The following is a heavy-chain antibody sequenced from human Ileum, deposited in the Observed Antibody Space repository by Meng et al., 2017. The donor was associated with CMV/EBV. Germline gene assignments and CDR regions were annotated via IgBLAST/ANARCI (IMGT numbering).Heavy chain of an antibody. CDR1: GFTFSCYW. D-gene: IGHD4-11*01. V-gene: IGHV3-7*01. CDR3: ARDAVTVYYYYYYGMDV. Sequence: CWASSGFTFSCYWISLVRQAPGEGLEWVANIKKDGSEKYYVDSVKGSFTISRDNAKNSLYLQMNSLRAEDTAVYYCARDAVTVYYYYYYGMDVWGQGTTVTVSS. CDR2: IKKDGSEK. J-gene: IGHJ6*02.